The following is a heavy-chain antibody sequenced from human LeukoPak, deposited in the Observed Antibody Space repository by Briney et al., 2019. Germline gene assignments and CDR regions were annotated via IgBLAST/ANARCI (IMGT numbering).Heavy chain of an antibody. CDR1: GYTFTGYY. D-gene: IGHD1-1*01. V-gene: IGHV1-2*06. CDR2: INPNSGGT. Sequence: ASVNVSCKTSGYTFTGYYMHWVRQAPGQGLEWMGRINPNSGGTNYAQKFQGRVTMTRDTSISTGYLELSRLRSDDTALYYCARGGAVLGTKYNWFDPWGQGTLVTVSS. J-gene: IGHJ5*02. CDR3: ARGGAVLGTKYNWFDP.